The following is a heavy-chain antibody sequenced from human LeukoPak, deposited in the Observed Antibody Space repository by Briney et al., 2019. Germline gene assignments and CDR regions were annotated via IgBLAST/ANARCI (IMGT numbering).Heavy chain of an antibody. Sequence: SVKVSCKASGGTFSSYTISWVRQAPGQGLEWMGRIIPILGIANYAQKFQGRVTITADKSTSTAYMELSSLRSKDTAVYYCAREGGSIYIAAAGYNWFDPWGQGTLVTVSS. CDR1: GGTFSSYT. V-gene: IGHV1-69*04. CDR2: IIPILGIA. J-gene: IGHJ5*02. D-gene: IGHD6-13*01. CDR3: AREGGSIYIAAAGYNWFDP.